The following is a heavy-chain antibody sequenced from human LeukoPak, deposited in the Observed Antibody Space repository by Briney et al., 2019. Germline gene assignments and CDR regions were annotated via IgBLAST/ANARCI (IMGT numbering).Heavy chain of an antibody. CDR2: ISAYNGKT. CDR1: GYTFTNYG. Sequence: ASVKVSCKASGYTFTNYGISWGRQAPGQGGEGRGGISAYNGKTNYAQKLQGRVTMTTDTSTSTAYMELRSLRSDDTAVYYCARGRRGIAVAGAYYYYYIDVWGKGTTVTVSS. D-gene: IGHD6-19*01. CDR3: ARGRRGIAVAGAYYYYYIDV. J-gene: IGHJ6*03. V-gene: IGHV1-18*01.